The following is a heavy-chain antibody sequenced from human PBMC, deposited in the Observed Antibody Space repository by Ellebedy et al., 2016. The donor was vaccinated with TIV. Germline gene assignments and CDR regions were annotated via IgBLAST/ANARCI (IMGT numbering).Heavy chain of an antibody. CDR3: ARERSRYRSGWYGFDY. CDR1: GFTFTSYS. D-gene: IGHD6-19*01. J-gene: IGHJ4*02. V-gene: IGHV3-7*03. CDR2: IKHDGSEK. Sequence: GGSLRLSCAASGFTFTSYSMSWVRQAPGKGLEWVANIKHDGSEKYYVDSVKGRLTISRDNAKNSLFVQMNSLRAEDTAVYYCARERSRYRSGWYGFDYWGQGTLVSVSS.